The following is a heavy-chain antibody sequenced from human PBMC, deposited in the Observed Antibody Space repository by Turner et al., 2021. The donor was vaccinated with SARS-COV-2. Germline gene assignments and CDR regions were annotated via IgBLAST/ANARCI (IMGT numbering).Heavy chain of an antibody. CDR2: IYHSGST. CDR1: GGSFSGYY. V-gene: IGHV4-34*01. CDR3: AREGMITGTTGAFDI. D-gene: IGHD1-20*01. J-gene: IGHJ3*02. Sequence: QVQLQQWGAGLLKPSETLSLTCGVYGGSFSGYYWSWIRQPPGKGLEWIGEIYHSGSTNYNPSLKSRVTISVDTSKNQFSLKLSSVTAADTAVYYCAREGMITGTTGAFDIWGQGTVVTVSS.